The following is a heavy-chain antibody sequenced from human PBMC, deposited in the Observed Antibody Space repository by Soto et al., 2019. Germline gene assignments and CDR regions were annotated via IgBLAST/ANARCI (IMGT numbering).Heavy chain of an antibody. CDR3: ARSGGSLDH. CDR2: IAYDGSNK. CDR1: GFTFPTYT. V-gene: IGHV3-30-3*01. D-gene: IGHD1-26*01. Sequence: GGSLRLSCAASGFTFPTYTMHWARQAPGKGLEWVAGIAYDGSNKFYADLVKGRFTISRDNSKNTLFLQMNSLRTEDTAVYYCARSGGSLDHWGRGTLVTV. J-gene: IGHJ4*02.